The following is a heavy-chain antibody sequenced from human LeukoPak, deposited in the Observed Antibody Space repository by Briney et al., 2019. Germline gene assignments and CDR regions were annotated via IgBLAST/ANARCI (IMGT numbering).Heavy chain of an antibody. V-gene: IGHV3-53*01. CDR1: GFTFSSYW. CDR2: IYSGGST. Sequence: GGSLRLSCAASGFTFSSYWMSWVRQAPGKGLEWVSVIYSGGSTYYADSVKGRFTISRDNSKNTLYLQMNSLRAEDTAVYYCASPFDYWGQGTLVTVSS. CDR3: ASPFDY. J-gene: IGHJ4*02.